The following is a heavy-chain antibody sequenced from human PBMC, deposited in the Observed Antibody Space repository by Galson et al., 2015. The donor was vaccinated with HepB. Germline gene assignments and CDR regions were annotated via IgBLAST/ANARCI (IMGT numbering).Heavy chain of an antibody. D-gene: IGHD3-10*01. V-gene: IGHV3-15*01. J-gene: IGHJ5*02. CDR1: GFTFSNAW. CDR2: IKSKTDGGTT. Sequence: SLRLSCAASGFTFSNAWMSWVRQAPGKGLEWVGRIKSKTDGGTTDYAAPVKGRFTISRDDSKNTLYLQMNSLKTEDTAVYYCTSTWGVRGPVDPWGQGTLVTVSS. CDR3: TSTWGVRGPVDP.